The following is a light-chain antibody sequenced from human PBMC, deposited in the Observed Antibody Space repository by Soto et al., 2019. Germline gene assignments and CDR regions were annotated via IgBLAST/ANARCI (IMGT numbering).Light chain of an antibody. J-gene: IGKJ5*01. V-gene: IGKV3-11*01. CDR2: DAY. CDR3: QQRHMWPIT. Sequence: EIVLTQSPGTLSLSHGERATLSCRASQSFRGLLAWYQQKPGQAPRLLIYDAYNRATGIPPRFSGSGSGTDFTLTISSLEPEDSAVYYCQQRHMWPITFGQGTRLEIK. CDR1: QSFRGL.